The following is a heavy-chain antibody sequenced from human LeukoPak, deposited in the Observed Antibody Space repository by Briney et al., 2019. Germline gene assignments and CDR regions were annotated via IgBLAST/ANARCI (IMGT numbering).Heavy chain of an antibody. V-gene: IGHV3-74*01. J-gene: IGHJ4*02. CDR1: GFTFSSYW. CDR3: VRDRDSTGYYDY. Sequence: GGSLRLSCAASGFTFSSYWMHWVRQAPGKGLVWVSRINSDGSSTSYADSVKGRFTISRDNSKNTLYLQTNSLRAEDMALYYCVRDRDSTGYYDYWGQGTLVTVSS. D-gene: IGHD3-22*01. CDR2: INSDGSST.